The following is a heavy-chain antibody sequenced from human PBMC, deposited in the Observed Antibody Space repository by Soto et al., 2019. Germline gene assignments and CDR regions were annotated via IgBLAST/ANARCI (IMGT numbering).Heavy chain of an antibody. CDR2: AAYSGGT. D-gene: IGHD2-15*01. V-gene: IGHV4-39*01. CDR3: AKVVVGATSHSDFDS. CDR1: GGCIANNNYF. J-gene: IGHJ4*02. Sequence: ETLSLTCTVSGGCIANNNYFWGWVRQPPGKGLEWIGSAAYSGGTYKNPSLKSRVTVSVDTSKNQFSLKLTSVTAADTAVYYCAKVVVGATSHSDFDSWGQGTLVTVSS.